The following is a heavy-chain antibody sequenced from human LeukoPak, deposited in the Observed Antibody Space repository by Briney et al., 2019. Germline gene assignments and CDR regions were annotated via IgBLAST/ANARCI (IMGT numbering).Heavy chain of an antibody. D-gene: IGHD5-12*01. CDR2: ISYDGSNK. CDR3: AREVRLRYFDY. Sequence: GGSLRLSCAASGFTFSSYAMHWVRQAPGKGLEWVAVISYDGSNKYYADSVKGRFTISRDNSKNTLYLQMNSLRAEDTAVYYCAREVRLRYFDYWGQGTLVTVSS. V-gene: IGHV3-30-3*01. J-gene: IGHJ4*02. CDR1: GFTFSSYA.